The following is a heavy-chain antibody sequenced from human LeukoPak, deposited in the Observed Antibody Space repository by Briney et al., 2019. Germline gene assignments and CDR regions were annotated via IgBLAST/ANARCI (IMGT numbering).Heavy chain of an antibody. CDR2: FDPEEGET. V-gene: IGHV1-24*01. J-gene: IGHJ4*02. D-gene: IGHD3-22*01. CDR3: ATDGGYYYFDS. CDR1: GGTFSSYA. Sequence: ASVKVSCKASGGTFSSYAISWVRQAPGKGLEWMGGFDPEEGETVYAQKFQGRVSMTEDTSTDTAYMELTSLRSDDTAVYYCATDGGYYYFDSWGQGTLVTVSS.